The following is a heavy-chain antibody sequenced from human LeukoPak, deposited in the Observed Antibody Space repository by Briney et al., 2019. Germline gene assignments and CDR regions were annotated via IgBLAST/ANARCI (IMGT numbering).Heavy chain of an antibody. D-gene: IGHD3-22*01. Sequence: GGSLRVSCEASGFTFSNYWMSWVRQAPGKGLEWVANIKQDGSEKYYVDSVKGRFTISRDNAKNSLYLQMNSLRAEDTAVYYCAKEQEGAGRHYYDSSGYPWGQGTLVTVSS. CDR2: IKQDGSEK. CDR3: AKEQEGAGRHYYDSSGYP. CDR1: GFTFSNYW. J-gene: IGHJ5*02. V-gene: IGHV3-7*03.